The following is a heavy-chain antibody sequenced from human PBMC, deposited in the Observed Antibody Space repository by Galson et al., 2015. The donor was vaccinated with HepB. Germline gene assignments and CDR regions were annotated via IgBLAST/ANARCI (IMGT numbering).Heavy chain of an antibody. CDR1: GFTFSSYS. Sequence: SLRLSCAASGFTFSSYSMNWVRQAPGKGLEWVSSISSSSSYIYYADSVKGRFTISRDNAKNSLYLQMNSLRAEDTAVYYCASITYYDFWSGYHETDYWGQGTLVTVSS. V-gene: IGHV3-21*01. CDR3: ASITYYDFWSGYHETDY. D-gene: IGHD3-3*01. J-gene: IGHJ4*02. CDR2: ISSSSSYI.